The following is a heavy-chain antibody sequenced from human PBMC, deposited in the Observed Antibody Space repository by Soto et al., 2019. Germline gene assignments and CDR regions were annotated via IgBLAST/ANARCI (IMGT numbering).Heavy chain of an antibody. J-gene: IGHJ6*02. Sequence: EVQLLESGGGLVQPGGSLRLSCAASGFTFSNYAMNWVRQAPGQGLEWLSGISGNSGSTYFADSVKGRITISRDNSKNTLYSQLNTLSGQATAIYHCAKGDSSGYPHNSSMDVWGQGTTVTVFS. V-gene: IGHV3-23*01. CDR2: ISGNSGST. D-gene: IGHD3-22*01. CDR1: GFTFSNYA. CDR3: AKGDSSGYPHNSSMDV.